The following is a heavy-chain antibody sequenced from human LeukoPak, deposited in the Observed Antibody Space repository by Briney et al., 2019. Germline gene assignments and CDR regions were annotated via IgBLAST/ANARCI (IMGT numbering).Heavy chain of an antibody. Sequence: SETLSLTCTVSGGSISSSSYYWGWIRQPPGKGLEWIGSIYYSGSTYYNPSLKSRVTMSVDTSKNQFSLKLSSVTAADTAVYYCARGRSWYSSGWARAPFDYWGQGTLVTVSS. CDR1: GGSISSSSYY. J-gene: IGHJ4*02. CDR3: ARGRSWYSSGWARAPFDY. D-gene: IGHD6-19*01. V-gene: IGHV4-39*01. CDR2: IYYSGST.